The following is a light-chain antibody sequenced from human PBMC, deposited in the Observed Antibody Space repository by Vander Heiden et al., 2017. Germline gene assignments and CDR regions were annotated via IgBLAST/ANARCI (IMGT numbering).Light chain of an antibody. Sequence: IVMTHSPASLSVSPGERVTLSCRASQSISSNLAWYQQKPGQVPKLLIYGASTRATGIPARFSGSGSGTEFTLTISSLQSEDFAVYYCQQYNKWLLSFGGGTKVEIK. V-gene: IGKV3-15*01. CDR1: QSISSN. CDR3: QQYNKWLLS. J-gene: IGKJ4*01. CDR2: GAS.